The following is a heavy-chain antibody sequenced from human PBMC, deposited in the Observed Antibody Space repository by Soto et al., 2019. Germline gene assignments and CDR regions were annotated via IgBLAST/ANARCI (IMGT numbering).Heavy chain of an antibody. J-gene: IGHJ6*02. D-gene: IGHD2-8*02. Sequence: GGSLRLSCAASGFTFSSYAMHWVRQAPGKGLEWVAVISYDGSNKYYADSVKGRFTISRDNSKNTLYLQMNSLRAEDTAVYYCARDKVVSDPGMDVWGQGTTVTVSS. CDR1: GFTFSSYA. CDR3: ARDKVVSDPGMDV. CDR2: ISYDGSNK. V-gene: IGHV3-30-3*01.